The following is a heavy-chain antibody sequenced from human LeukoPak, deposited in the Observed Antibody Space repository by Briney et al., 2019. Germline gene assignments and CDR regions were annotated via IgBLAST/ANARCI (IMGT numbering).Heavy chain of an antibody. J-gene: IGHJ4*02. V-gene: IGHV4-30-4*08. D-gene: IGHD6-6*01. CDR1: GGSITSGDYY. CDR3: ARAAHRSQNLDY. Sequence: SQTLSLTCTVSGGSITSGDYYWSWIRQPPGKGLEWIGYIYYSGSTYYNPSLKSRVTISVDTSKNQFSLKLSSVTAADTAVYYCARAAHRSQNLDYWGQGTLVTVSS. CDR2: IYYSGST.